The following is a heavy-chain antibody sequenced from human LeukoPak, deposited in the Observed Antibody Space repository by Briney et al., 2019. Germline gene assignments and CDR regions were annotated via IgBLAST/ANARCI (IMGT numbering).Heavy chain of an antibody. V-gene: IGHV3-23*01. CDR2: ISGYGDTT. J-gene: IGHJ4*02. D-gene: IGHD5-24*01. Sequence: GGSLRLSCSASGFTFSSFAMNWVRQAPGKGLEWVSIISGYGDTTYYTDSVKGRFTISRDNSKNTLYLQMNSLRAEDTAVYYCARSGYNRFDYWGQGTLVTVSS. CDR1: GFTFSSFA. CDR3: ARSGYNRFDY.